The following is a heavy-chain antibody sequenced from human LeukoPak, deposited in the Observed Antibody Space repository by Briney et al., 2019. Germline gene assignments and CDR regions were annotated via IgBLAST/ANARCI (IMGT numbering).Heavy chain of an antibody. CDR1: GVSISSHY. V-gene: IGHV4-59*11. CDR3: ASARGSGWDFDY. D-gene: IGHD6-19*01. Sequence: TSETLSLTCTASGVSISSHYWSWIRQPPGKGLEWIGYIYYSGSTNYNPAVTRRVTITEDKSKTQFSQKLSSVTAADTAVYYYASARGSGWDFDYWGQRTLLTVSS. J-gene: IGHJ4*02. CDR2: IYYSGST.